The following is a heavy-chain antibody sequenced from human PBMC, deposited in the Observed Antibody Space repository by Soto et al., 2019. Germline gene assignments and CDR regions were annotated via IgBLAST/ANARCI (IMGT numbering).Heavy chain of an antibody. J-gene: IGHJ4*02. CDR1: GYTLTELS. D-gene: IGHD2-2*01. CDR3: ATARIDCSSTSCRNPFDY. CDR2: FDPEDGET. Sequence: AASVKVSCKVSGYTLTELSMHWVRQAPGKGLEWMGGFDPEDGETIYAQKFQGRVTMTEDTSTDTAYMELSSLRSEDTAVYYCATARIDCSSTSCRNPFDYWGQGTLVTVSS. V-gene: IGHV1-24*01.